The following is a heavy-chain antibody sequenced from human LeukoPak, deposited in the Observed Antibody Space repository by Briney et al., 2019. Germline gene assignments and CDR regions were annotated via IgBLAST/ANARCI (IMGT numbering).Heavy chain of an antibody. V-gene: IGHV3-23*01. D-gene: IGHD3-10*01. CDR2: INYSDGKT. J-gene: IGHJ5*02. Sequence: GGSLRLSCAASGFTFSSYAMNWVRQAPGKGLEWVSGINYSDGKTSYADSVKGRFTISRDNSRNTLYLQMNSPRVEDTAVYYCAKDSGNRLYSYADLWGQGILVTVSS. CDR3: AKDSGNRLYSYADL. CDR1: GFTFSSYA.